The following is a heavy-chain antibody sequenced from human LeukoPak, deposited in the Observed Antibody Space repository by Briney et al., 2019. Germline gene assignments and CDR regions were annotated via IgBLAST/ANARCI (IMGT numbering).Heavy chain of an antibody. V-gene: IGHV3-21*01. CDR1: RFTFSSYS. CDR2: ITSSSSHI. Sequence: GRSLRLSCAASRFTFSSYSMSWVRQAPGKGLQWVSSITSSSSHIYYADPVKGRFTISRANAKNSLYLQMKSPRAQDTAVYYCARVSGYSYGPGVFDYWGQGTLVTVSS. D-gene: IGHD5-18*01. J-gene: IGHJ4*02. CDR3: ARVSGYSYGPGVFDY.